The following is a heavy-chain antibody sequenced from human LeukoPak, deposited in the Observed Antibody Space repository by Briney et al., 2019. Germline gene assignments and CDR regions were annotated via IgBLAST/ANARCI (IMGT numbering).Heavy chain of an antibody. V-gene: IGHV1-69*04. J-gene: IGHJ4*02. Sequence: ASVKVSCKASGGTFSSFAISWVRQAPGQGLEWMGRIIPILGIANYAQKYQGRVTITADKSTSTAYMELSSLRSEDTAVYYCARDRVTGTPTGADYWGQGTLVTVSS. CDR2: IIPILGIA. CDR3: ARDRVTGTPTGADY. CDR1: GGTFSSFA. D-gene: IGHD1-7*01.